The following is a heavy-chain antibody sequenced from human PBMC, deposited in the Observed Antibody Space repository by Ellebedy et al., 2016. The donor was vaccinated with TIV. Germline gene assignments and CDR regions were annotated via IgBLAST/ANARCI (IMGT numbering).Heavy chain of an antibody. CDR3: ARDGYCSGGSCYSFYFDY. D-gene: IGHD2-15*01. V-gene: IGHV3-30-3*01. CDR2: ISYDGSKK. J-gene: IGHJ4*02. Sequence: GGSLRLSCAASGFTFSSYAMHWVRQAPGKGLEWVAVISYDGSKKYYAESVKGRFTISRDNSKNTLYLQMNSLRAEDTAVYYCARDGYCSGGSCYSFYFDYWGQGTLVTVSS. CDR1: GFTFSSYA.